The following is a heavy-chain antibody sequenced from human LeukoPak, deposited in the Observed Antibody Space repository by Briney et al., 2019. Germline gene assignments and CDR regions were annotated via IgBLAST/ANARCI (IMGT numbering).Heavy chain of an antibody. CDR3: ARGQVVPAAILSYYYYGMDV. CDR2: IYYSGST. J-gene: IGHJ6*02. V-gene: IGHV4-31*03. CDR1: GGSISSGGYY. D-gene: IGHD2-2*02. Sequence: SETLSLTCTVSGGSISSGGYYWSWIRQHPGKGLVWIGYIYYSGSTYYNPSLKSRVTISVDTSKNQFSLKLSSVTAADTAVYYCARGQVVPAAILSYYYYGMDVWGQGTTVTVSS.